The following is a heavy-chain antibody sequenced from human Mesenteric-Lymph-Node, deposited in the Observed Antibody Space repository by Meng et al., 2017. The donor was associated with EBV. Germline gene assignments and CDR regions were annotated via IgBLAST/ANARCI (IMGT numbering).Heavy chain of an antibody. V-gene: IGHV1-2*06. CDR3: VRDHRTLTGSLDP. Sequence: QVHLVHSGAEVTIPWPSFHVSFTASCYTFGSYAISSVLQAPGQGLEWIGRIHPHSGATNYAEKFQGRVTMTRDTSITTVYMEMSRLRSDDTAVYYCVRDHRTLTGSLDPWGQGTLVTVSS. CDR1: CYTFGSYA. D-gene: IGHD3-9*01. J-gene: IGHJ5*02. CDR2: IHPHSGAT.